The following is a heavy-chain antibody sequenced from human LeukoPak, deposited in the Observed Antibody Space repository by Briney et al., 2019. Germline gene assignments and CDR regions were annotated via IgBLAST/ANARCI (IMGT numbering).Heavy chain of an antibody. D-gene: IGHD3-22*01. V-gene: IGHV1-18*01. CDR1: GYTFTTYG. J-gene: IGHJ3*02. CDR3: ARDVGRPAYYDGSGYYVAFDI. CDR2: ISGFNGNT. Sequence: ASVKVSCKASGYTFTTYGITWVRQAPGQGLEWMGWISGFNGNTNYPQKLQGRVTMTTDTSTSTAYMELRSLRSDDTAVYYCARDVGRPAYYDGSGYYVAFDIWGQGTMVTVSS.